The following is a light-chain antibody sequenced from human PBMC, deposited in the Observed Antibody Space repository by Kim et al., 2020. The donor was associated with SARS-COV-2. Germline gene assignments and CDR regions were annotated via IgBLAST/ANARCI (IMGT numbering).Light chain of an antibody. CDR1: QSVSTS. CDR2: SAS. J-gene: IGKJ5*01. V-gene: IGKV3-11*01. Sequence: SPGERATLSCRASQSVSTSLGWYQQRPGQAPRLLIFSASNRATGIPARFSGSGSGTDFTLTISSLEPEDFAVYYCQQRYTWPQITCGQGTRLEIK. CDR3: QQRYTWPQIT.